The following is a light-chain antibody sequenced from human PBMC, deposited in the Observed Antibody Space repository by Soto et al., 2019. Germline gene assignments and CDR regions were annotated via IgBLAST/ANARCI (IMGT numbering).Light chain of an antibody. CDR2: DVS. CDR3: SSFTGSSYV. CDR1: SSDVGGYNY. Sequence: QSVLTQPASVSGSPGQSIAISCTGTSSDVGGYNYVSWYQQHPGKAPTVMIYDVSNRPSGVSNRFSGSKSGNTASLTISGLQAEDEADYYCSSFTGSSYVFGTGTKVTVL. J-gene: IGLJ1*01. V-gene: IGLV2-14*01.